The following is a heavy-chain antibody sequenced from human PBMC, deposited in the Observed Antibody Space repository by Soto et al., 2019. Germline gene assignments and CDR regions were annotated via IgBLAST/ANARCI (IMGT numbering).Heavy chain of an antibody. D-gene: IGHD3-22*01. V-gene: IGHV3-7*01. Sequence: GGSLRLSCAASGFTFSSYWMSWVRQAPGKGLEWVANIKPDGSEKYYVDSVKGRFTISRDNAKNSLYLQMNSLRAEDTAVYYCAREGADRSGHLDYFAQGALVTVSS. CDR1: GFTFSSYW. CDR3: AREGADRSGHLDY. J-gene: IGHJ4*02. CDR2: IKPDGSEK.